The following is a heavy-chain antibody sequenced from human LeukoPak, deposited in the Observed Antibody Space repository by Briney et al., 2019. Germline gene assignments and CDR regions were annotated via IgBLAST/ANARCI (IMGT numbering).Heavy chain of an antibody. CDR3: ARGRITMIVETYNWFDP. CDR1: GGSISSSNW. V-gene: IGHV4-4*02. D-gene: IGHD3-22*01. Sequence: PSETLSLTCAVSGGSISSSNWWSWVRQPPGKGLEWIGEIYHSGSTNYNPSPKSRVTISVDTSKNQFSLKLSSVTAADTAVYYCARGRITMIVETYNWFDPWGQGTLVTVSS. J-gene: IGHJ5*02. CDR2: IYHSGST.